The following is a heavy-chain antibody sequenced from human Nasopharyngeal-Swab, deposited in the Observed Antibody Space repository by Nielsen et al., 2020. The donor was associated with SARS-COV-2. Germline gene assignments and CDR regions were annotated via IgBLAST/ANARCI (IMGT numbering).Heavy chain of an antibody. J-gene: IGHJ4*02. Sequence: GESLKISCAASGFTFSDYYMSWIRQAPGKGLEWASYISSSGSTIYYADSVKGRFTISRDNAKNSLYLQMNSLRAEDTAVYYCAREAPAWDCGGDCYPFWGQGTLVTVSS. D-gene: IGHD2-21*02. CDR1: GFTFSDYY. V-gene: IGHV3-11*01. CDR2: ISSSGSTI. CDR3: AREAPAWDCGGDCYPF.